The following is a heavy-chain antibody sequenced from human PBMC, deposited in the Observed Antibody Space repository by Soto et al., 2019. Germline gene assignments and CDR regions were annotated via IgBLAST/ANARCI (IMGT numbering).Heavy chain of an antibody. D-gene: IGHD6-13*01. CDR2: INPNSGGT. Sequence: ASVKVSCKASGYTFTGYYRHWVRQAPGQGLEWMGWINPNSGGTNYAQKFQGWVTMTRDTSISTAYMELSRLRSDDTAVYYCARDRIAAASIYYYYGMDVWGQGTTVTVSS. CDR1: GYTFTGYY. J-gene: IGHJ6*02. V-gene: IGHV1-2*04. CDR3: ARDRIAAASIYYYYGMDV.